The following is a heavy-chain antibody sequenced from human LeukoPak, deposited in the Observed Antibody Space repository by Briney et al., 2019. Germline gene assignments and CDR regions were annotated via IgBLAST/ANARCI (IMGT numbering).Heavy chain of an antibody. CDR1: GYAFTGYY. V-gene: IGHV1-2*04. J-gene: IGHJ4*02. D-gene: IGHD4-17*01. CDR3: ARETTVTGGTLGIDY. Sequence: ASVKVSCKASGYAFTGYYVHWVRQAPGQGLEWVGWINPNSGGTNYAQKFQGWVTMTRDTSISTAYMELSRLRSDDTAVYYCARETTVTGGTLGIDYWGQGTLVTVSS. CDR2: INPNSGGT.